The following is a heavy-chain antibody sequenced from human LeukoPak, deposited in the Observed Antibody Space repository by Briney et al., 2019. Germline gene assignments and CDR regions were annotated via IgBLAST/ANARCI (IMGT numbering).Heavy chain of an antibody. CDR1: GYSFTNYW. V-gene: IGHV5-51*01. J-gene: IGHJ4*02. CDR3: ARQSSIAVAGIDY. D-gene: IGHD6-19*01. Sequence: GESLKISCKGSGYSFTNYWIGWVRQMPGKGLEWMGIIYPGDSATRYSPSFQGQVTISADKSITTAYLQWSSLKASDTAMYYCARQSSIAVAGIDYWGQGTLVTVSS. CDR2: IYPGDSAT.